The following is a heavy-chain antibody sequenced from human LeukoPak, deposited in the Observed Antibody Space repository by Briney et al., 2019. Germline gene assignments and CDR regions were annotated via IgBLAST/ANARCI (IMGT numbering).Heavy chain of an antibody. Sequence: ASVKVSCKASGYTISDYFMHWVRQAPGQGLEWMGIITPSGGSTTYAQKFQGRVTMTRDTSTSTVYMELYSLRSEDTAVYYCGRGAVVGGYYYYGMDVWGQGTTVTVSS. J-gene: IGHJ6*02. V-gene: IGHV1-46*01. CDR2: ITPSGGST. CDR1: GYTISDYF. CDR3: GRGAVVGGYYYYGMDV. D-gene: IGHD6-19*01.